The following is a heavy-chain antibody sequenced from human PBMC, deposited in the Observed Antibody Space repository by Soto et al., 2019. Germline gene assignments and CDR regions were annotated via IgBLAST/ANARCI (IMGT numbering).Heavy chain of an antibody. V-gene: IGHV4-34*01. CDR2: INHTGST. J-gene: IGHJ4*02. CDR3: ASRRKCWGNKGLRDY. Sequence: QVQLQQWGAGLLKPSETLSLTCAVSGGSFSGYYWSWIRKPPGQGLERIGEINHTGSTNYNPSHKSRVPIKVDKYKNQFPLKRRSETAADTAVYYCASRRKCWGNKGLRDYWGQGTLVTVSS. CDR1: GGSFSGYY. D-gene: IGHD3-16*01.